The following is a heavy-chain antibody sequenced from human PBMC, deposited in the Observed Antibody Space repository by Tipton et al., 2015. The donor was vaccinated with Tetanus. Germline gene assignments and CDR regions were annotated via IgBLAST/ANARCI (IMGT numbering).Heavy chain of an antibody. CDR3: ARDRGRDGYNLGKDAFDI. V-gene: IGHV3-30-3*01. J-gene: IGHJ3*02. CDR1: GFTFSSYA. Sequence: SLRLSCAASGFTFSSYAMHWVRQAPGKGLEWVAVISYDGSNKYYADSVKGRFTISRDNSKNTLYLQMNSLRAEDTAVYYCARDRGRDGYNLGKDAFDIWGQGTMVTVSS. CDR2: ISYDGSNK. D-gene: IGHD5-24*01.